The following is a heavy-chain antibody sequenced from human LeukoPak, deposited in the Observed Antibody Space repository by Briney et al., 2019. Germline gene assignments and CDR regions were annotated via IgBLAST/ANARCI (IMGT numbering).Heavy chain of an antibody. CDR2: INHSGST. CDR3: AKDLYSSSWYEYYFDY. V-gene: IGHV4-34*01. D-gene: IGHD6-13*01. J-gene: IGHJ4*02. Sequence: SETLSLTCAVYGGSFSGYYWSWIRQPPGKGLEWIGEINHSGSTNYNPSLKSRVTISVDTSKNQFSLKLSSVTAADTAVYYCAKDLYSSSWYEYYFDYWGQGTLVTVSS. CDR1: GGSFSGYY.